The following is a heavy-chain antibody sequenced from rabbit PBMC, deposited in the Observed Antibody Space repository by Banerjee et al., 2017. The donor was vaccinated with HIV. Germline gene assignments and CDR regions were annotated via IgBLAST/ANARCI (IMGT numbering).Heavy chain of an antibody. CDR1: GLDFSSSYW. CDR3: ARADTRYWGAVSTPYPDYFKL. Sequence: QSLEESGGDLVKPGASLTLTCKASGLDFSSSYWICWVRQAPGKGLEWIACIYTGSSGSTHYASWAKGRFTISKTSSTTVTLQMTSLTAADSATYFCARADTRYWGAVSTPYPDYFKLWGPGTLVTVS. D-gene: IGHD4-2*01. V-gene: IGHV1S40*01. J-gene: IGHJ4*01. CDR2: IYTGSSGST.